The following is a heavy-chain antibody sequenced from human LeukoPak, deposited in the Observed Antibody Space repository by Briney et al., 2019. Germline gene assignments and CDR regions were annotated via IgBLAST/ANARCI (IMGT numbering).Heavy chain of an antibody. V-gene: IGHV4-59*01. D-gene: IGHD1-26*01. CDR3: ARGIIVGATWGENDNWFDP. Sequence: SETLSLTCTVSGHSISSYYWRWIPQPPGRGVEWIGYIYYSGNTNYNPSLKSRVTISVDTSKNQFSLKLSSVTAADTAVYYCARGIIVGATWGENDNWFDPWGQGTLVTVSS. CDR1: GHSISSYY. J-gene: IGHJ5*02. CDR2: IYYSGNT.